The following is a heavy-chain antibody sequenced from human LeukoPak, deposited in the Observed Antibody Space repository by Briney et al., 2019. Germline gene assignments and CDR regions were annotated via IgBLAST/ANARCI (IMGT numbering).Heavy chain of an antibody. Sequence: PGGSLRLSCAASGFTFSSYGMHWVRQAPGKGLEWVAFIRNDGSNKYYADSVKGRFTISRDNSKNTLYLQMNSLRAEDTAVYYCAKDRRSSWYDYFDYWGQGTLVTVSS. CDR1: GFTFSSYG. J-gene: IGHJ4*02. D-gene: IGHD6-13*01. CDR2: IRNDGSNK. V-gene: IGHV3-30*02. CDR3: AKDRRSSWYDYFDY.